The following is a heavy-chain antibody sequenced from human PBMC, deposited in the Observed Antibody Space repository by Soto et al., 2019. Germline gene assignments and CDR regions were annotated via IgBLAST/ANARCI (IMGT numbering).Heavy chain of an antibody. J-gene: IGHJ4*02. CDR3: ARLFPDYYDSSGYYPTLDY. D-gene: IGHD3-22*01. V-gene: IGHV5-51*01. CDR1: GYSFTSYW. Sequence: GESLKISCKGSGYSFTSYWIGWVRQMPGKGLEWMGIIYPGDSDTRYSPSFQGQVTISADKSISTAYLQWSSLKASDTAMYYCARLFPDYYDSSGYYPTLDYWGQGTLVTVSS. CDR2: IYPGDSDT.